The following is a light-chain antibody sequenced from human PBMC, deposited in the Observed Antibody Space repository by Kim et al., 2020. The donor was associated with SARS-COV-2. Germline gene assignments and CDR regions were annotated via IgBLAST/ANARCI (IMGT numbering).Light chain of an antibody. CDR3: SSYAGSSSLL. Sequence: AVTTPTTGTSIAFGGYNYVSWYQPRPAKAPKLMIYAVSERPSGVPDRFSGSKSGNTAFLTISGLQAEDEGDYYCSSYAGSSSLLFGGGTKVTVL. J-gene: IGLJ3*02. CDR2: AVS. V-gene: IGLV2-11*01. CDR1: SIAFGGYNY.